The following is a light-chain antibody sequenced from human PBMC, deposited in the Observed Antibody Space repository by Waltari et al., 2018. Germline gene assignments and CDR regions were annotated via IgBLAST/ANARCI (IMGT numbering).Light chain of an antibody. CDR1: QDISNY. CDR2: DAS. J-gene: IGKJ2*01. V-gene: IGKV1-33*01. CDR3: QQYDNLRYT. Sequence: DIQMTQSPSSLSATVGDRVTITCQASQDISNYLNWYKQKPGKAPKLLIYDASNLETGVPARFIVSGSGTDCTFTIISLQPEDIATYYCQQYDNLRYTFGQGTKLEIK.